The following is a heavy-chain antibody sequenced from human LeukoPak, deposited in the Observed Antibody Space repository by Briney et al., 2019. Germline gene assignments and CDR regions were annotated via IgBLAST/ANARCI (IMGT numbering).Heavy chain of an antibody. V-gene: IGHV3-9*03. J-gene: IGHJ3*02. D-gene: IGHD2-8*02. CDR1: GFTFDDYA. CDR2: ISWNSGSI. Sequence: GGSLRLSCAASGFTFDDYAMHWVRQAPGKGLEWVSGISWNSGSIGYADSVKGRFTISRDNAKNSLYLQMNSLRAEDMALYYCAKDEFVASDFTGAFDIWGQGQWSPSLQ. CDR3: AKDEFVASDFTGAFDI.